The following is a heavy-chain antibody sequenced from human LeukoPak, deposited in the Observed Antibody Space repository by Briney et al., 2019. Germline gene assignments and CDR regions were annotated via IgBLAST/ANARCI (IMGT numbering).Heavy chain of an antibody. J-gene: IGHJ4*02. CDR2: INHSGST. D-gene: IGHD4-17*01. CDR1: GGSFSGYY. Sequence: PSETLSLTCAVYGGSFSGYYWSRIRQPPGKGLEWIGEINHSGSTNYNPSFKSRVTISVDTSKNQFSLKLSSVTAADTAVYYCARPYGDYGDSDYWGQGTLVTVSS. V-gene: IGHV4-34*01. CDR3: ARPYGDYGDSDY.